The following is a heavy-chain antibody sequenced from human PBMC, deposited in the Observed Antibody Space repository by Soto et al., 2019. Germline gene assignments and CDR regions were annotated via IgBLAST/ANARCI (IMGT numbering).Heavy chain of an antibody. CDR2: IYWDDDK. CDR3: AHRTMQVYGMDV. J-gene: IGHJ6*02. CDR1: GFSLSTSGVG. Sequence: QITLKESGPTLVKPTQTLTLTCTFSGFSLSTSGVGVGWIRQPPGKALEWLALIYWDDDKRYSPSLRSRLTITKDTSKNQVVRTMTNMDPVDTATYYCAHRTMQVYGMDVWGQGTTVTVSS. V-gene: IGHV2-5*02. D-gene: IGHD3-3*01.